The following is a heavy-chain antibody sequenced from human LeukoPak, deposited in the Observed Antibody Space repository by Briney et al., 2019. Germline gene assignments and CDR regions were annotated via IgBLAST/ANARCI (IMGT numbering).Heavy chain of an antibody. J-gene: IGHJ6*04. CDR2: ISSSGTNI. D-gene: IGHD2-15*01. CDR1: GFTFSSYE. V-gene: IGHV3-48*03. Sequence: GGSLRLSCAASGFTFSSYEMNWVRQAPGTGLEWISYISSSGTNIYYADSVKGRFTISRDNAKNSLYLEMNSLRAEDTALYYCARGIYRSGGSCYSGYYYGVDVWGKGTTVTVSS. CDR3: ARGIYRSGGSCYSGYYYGVDV.